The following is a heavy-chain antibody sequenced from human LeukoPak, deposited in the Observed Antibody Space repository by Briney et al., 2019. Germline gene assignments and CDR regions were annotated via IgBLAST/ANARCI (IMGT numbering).Heavy chain of an antibody. CDR1: RDTLSGYR. V-gene: IGHV3-48*01. CDR2: ISGRSSTI. CDR3: AREGRPGYNWNDGFRYWFDP. Sequence: HRGGSLRVSCAAPRDTLSGYRMNCVREAPREGGGWGSYISGRSSTIYDADSVKGRFTISRDNAKNSLYLQMNSLRAEDTAVYYCAREGRPGYNWNDGFRYWFDPWGQGTLVTVSS. D-gene: IGHD1-1*01. J-gene: IGHJ5*02.